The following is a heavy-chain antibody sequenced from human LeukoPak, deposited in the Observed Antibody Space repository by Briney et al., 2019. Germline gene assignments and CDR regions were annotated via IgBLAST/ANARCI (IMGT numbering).Heavy chain of an antibody. V-gene: IGHV3-30-3*01. CDR2: ISYDGSNK. D-gene: IGHD3-16*02. J-gene: IGHJ3*02. CDR1: GFTFSSYA. CDR3: ARAPTRAATTSRRYDYVWGSYRLDASDI. Sequence: GGSLRLSCAASGFTFSSYAMHWVRQAPGKGLEWVAVISYDGSNKYYADSVKGRFTISRDNSKNTLYLQMNSLRAEDTAVYYCARAPTRAATTSRRYDYVWGSYRLDASDIWGQGTMVTVSS.